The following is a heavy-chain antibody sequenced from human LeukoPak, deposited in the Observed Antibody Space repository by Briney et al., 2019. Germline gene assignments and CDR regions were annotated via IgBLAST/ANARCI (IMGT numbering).Heavy chain of an antibody. V-gene: IGHV3-21*04. CDR1: GFTFSSYS. D-gene: IGHD6-19*01. J-gene: IGHJ4*02. CDR3: AKAYHDSGCLIDY. CDR2: ISSSSSYI. Sequence: GGSLRLSCAASGFTFSSYSMTWVRQAPGKGLEWVSSISSSSSYIYYADSVKGRFTISRDNSKSTLYLQMNSLRAEDTAVYYCAKAYHDSGCLIDYWGQGTLVTVSS.